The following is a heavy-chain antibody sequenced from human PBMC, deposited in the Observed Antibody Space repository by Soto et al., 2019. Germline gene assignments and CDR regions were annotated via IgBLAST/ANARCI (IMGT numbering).Heavy chain of an antibody. CDR3: ARGGPTEITFGGVIVMNYY. J-gene: IGHJ4*02. Sequence: QVQLVQSGAEVREPGASVKVACKAVGYNINSYDFNWVRPTTVQGLEWMGWMSPNSGRTAFTQRFQGRVSVTMGDPTNTTYMELNSLRCEDTAVYFCARGGPTEITFGGVIVMNYYWGQGTLVTVSS. CDR1: GYNINSYD. D-gene: IGHD3-16*02. CDR2: MSPNSGRT. V-gene: IGHV1-8*01.